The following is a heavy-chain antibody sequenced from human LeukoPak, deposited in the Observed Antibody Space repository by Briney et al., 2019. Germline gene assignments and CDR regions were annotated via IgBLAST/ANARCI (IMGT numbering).Heavy chain of an antibody. Sequence: GRSLRLSCAASGFTFTNYGFHWVRQAPGKGLEWVAVISNDGINQYYADSVKGRFTISRDNSKNTLYLQMNSLRAEDTAVYYCAREGPSGDRILDYWGQGTLVTVSS. CDR3: AREGPSGDRILDY. J-gene: IGHJ4*02. CDR2: ISNDGINQ. V-gene: IGHV3-30*03. CDR1: GFTFTNYG. D-gene: IGHD2-21*02.